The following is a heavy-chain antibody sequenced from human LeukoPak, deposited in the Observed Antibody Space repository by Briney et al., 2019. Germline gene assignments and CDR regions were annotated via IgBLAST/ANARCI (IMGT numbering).Heavy chain of an antibody. D-gene: IGHD4-17*01. J-gene: IGHJ4*02. CDR3: ARVGRVTTPRYCDY. V-gene: IGHV3-7*01. Sequence: GSLRLSCAGSGFTFSSYWMTWVRQAPGKGLEWVANIEEYGSQIYYVDSVKGRFTISRDNAKNSVYLQMNSLRDEDTAVYYCARVGRVTTPRYCDYWGQGTLVTVSS. CDR1: GFTFSSYW. CDR2: IEEYGSQI.